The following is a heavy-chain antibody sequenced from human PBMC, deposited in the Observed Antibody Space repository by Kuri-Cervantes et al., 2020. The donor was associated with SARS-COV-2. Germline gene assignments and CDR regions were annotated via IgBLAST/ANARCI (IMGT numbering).Heavy chain of an antibody. J-gene: IGHJ4*02. Sequence: SETLSLTCTVSGGSISGYYWGWIRQPPGKGLEWIGSIYHSGSTYYNPSLKSRVTISVDTSKNQFSLKLSSVTAADTAVYYCARLRYCSSTSCWHFDYWGQGTLVTVSS. V-gene: IGHV4-38-2*02. D-gene: IGHD2-2*01. CDR1: GGSISGYY. CDR3: ARLRYCSSTSCWHFDY. CDR2: IYHSGST.